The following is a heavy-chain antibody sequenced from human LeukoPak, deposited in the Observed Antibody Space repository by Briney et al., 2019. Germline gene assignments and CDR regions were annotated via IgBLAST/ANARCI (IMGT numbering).Heavy chain of an antibody. Sequence: SESLSLTCTVSGGSISGYYWSWIRQSPGKGLEWIAYIYNSGSTNYNPSLQSRVTISVDTSKNQFSLNLSSVTAADTAVYYCARYGSGTYPRFDYWGQGTLVTVSS. J-gene: IGHJ4*02. V-gene: IGHV4-59*08. D-gene: IGHD3-10*01. CDR3: ARYGSGTYPRFDY. CDR1: GGSISGYY. CDR2: IYNSGST.